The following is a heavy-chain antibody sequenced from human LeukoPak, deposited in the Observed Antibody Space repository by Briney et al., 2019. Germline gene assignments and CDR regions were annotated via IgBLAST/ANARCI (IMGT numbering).Heavy chain of an antibody. D-gene: IGHD1-26*01. V-gene: IGHV5-51*01. Sequence: GESLKISCKGSGYSFTSSWIGWVRQMPGNGLEWMGLISPGDSDTRYSPSLQGHVTISADKSSSTAYLQWSSLKASDTAMYYCARSASYLVGHDYWGQGTLVTVSS. CDR3: ARSASYLVGHDY. CDR1: GYSFTSSW. CDR2: ISPGDSDT. J-gene: IGHJ4*02.